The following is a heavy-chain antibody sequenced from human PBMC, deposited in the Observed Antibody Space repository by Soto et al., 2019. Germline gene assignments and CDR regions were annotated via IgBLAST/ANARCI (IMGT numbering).Heavy chain of an antibody. D-gene: IGHD5-12*01. V-gene: IGHV1-24*01. CDR2: FDPEDAET. CDR1: GYTLSELS. CDR3: ASWFTVATIRGEY. Sequence: QVQLVQSGAEVKKPGASVKVSCKVSGYTLSELSMHWVRQAPEKGLEWMGGFDPEDAETIYAPKFQGRVTMTKDTYTNTAYMELSSLRSEDTAVYYCASWFTVATIRGEYWGQGTLVTVSS. J-gene: IGHJ4*02.